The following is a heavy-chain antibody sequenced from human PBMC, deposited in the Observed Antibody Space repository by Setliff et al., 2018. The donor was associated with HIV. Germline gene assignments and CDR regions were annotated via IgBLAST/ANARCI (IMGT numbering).Heavy chain of an antibody. Sequence: GESLKISCKTSGSSFSTYWVGWVGQMPGKGLEWLGILYFGDSDPKYNPSFEGQVTISADKSIKTAFLQWRSLKTSDTAIYYCARGRGGYFGGGRYYNLPYFDSWGQGTLVTVSS. D-gene: IGHD2-15*01. CDR1: GSSFSTYW. CDR2: LYFGDSDP. V-gene: IGHV5-51*01. J-gene: IGHJ4*02. CDR3: ARGRGGYFGGGRYYNLPYFDS.